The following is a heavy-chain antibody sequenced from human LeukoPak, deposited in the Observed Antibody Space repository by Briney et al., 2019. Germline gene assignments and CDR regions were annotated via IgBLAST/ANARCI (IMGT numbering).Heavy chain of an antibody. Sequence: PGRSLRLSCAASGFTFSSYPMHWVRQAPEKGLEGVAVMSFDGSNKYFADSVKVRFTISRDSSKNTMDLQMNSLRAEDTAVYYCARSQQWPNYYFDYWGQGTLVTVSS. CDR2: MSFDGSNK. CDR3: ARSQQWPNYYFDY. J-gene: IGHJ4*02. CDR1: GFTFSSYP. V-gene: IGHV3-30-3*01. D-gene: IGHD1/OR15-1a*01.